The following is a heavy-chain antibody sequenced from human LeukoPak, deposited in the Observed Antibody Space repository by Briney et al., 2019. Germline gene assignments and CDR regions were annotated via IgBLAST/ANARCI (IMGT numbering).Heavy chain of an antibody. D-gene: IGHD3-22*01. CDR2: VAHKGPTVYSPTLNR. V-gene: IGHV4-4*07. CDR1: GGSITSYY. Sequence: SETLSLTRTVSGGSITSYYWSWLRQPAGKGLEWIGEVAHKGPTVYSPTLNRKYNPSFKSRVTMSVDPSKNQFSLKLTSVTVADTAAYYCVRQGTNSGYYLLDYWGQGHLVIVSS. J-gene: IGHJ4*02. CDR3: VRQGTNSGYYLLDY.